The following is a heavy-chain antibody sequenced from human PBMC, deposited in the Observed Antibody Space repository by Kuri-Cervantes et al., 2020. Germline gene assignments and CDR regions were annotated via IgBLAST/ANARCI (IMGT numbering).Heavy chain of an antibody. CDR3: AKDRPRYCSRSSCHGAFYMDV. J-gene: IGHJ6*03. Sequence: SETLSLTCVVSSYSINSDYYWGWIRQPPGKGLEWIGEINYSGSTNYNPSLKSRVTISVDTSKNQFSLKLRSVTAADTAVYYCAKDRPRYCSRSSCHGAFYMDVWGRGTTVTVSS. CDR2: INYSGST. CDR1: SYSINSDYY. D-gene: IGHD2-2*01. V-gene: IGHV4-38-2*02.